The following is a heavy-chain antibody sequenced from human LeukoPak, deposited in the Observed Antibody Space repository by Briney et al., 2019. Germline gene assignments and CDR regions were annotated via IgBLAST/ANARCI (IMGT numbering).Heavy chain of an antibody. CDR3: ARGDLDTAMVRRYYFDY. CDR1: GGSISSYY. Sequence: SETLSLTCTVSGGSISSYYWSWIRQPPGKGLEWIGYIYYSGSTNYNPSLKSRVTISVDTSKNQFSLKLSSVTAADTAVYYCARGDLDTAMVRRYYFDYWGQGTLVTVSS. V-gene: IGHV4-59*08. D-gene: IGHD5-18*01. CDR2: IYYSGST. J-gene: IGHJ4*02.